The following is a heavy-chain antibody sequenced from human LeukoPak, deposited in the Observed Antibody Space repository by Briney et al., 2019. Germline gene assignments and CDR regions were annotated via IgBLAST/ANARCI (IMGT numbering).Heavy chain of an antibody. V-gene: IGHV3-33*06. CDR3: AKDAEYGSGSYYDY. Sequence: GGSLRLSCAASGFTFSTYGMHWLRQAPGKGLEWVAVIWNDGSNKYYADSVKGRFTISRDNSEDTLYLQMNSLRAEDTAVYYCAKDAEYGSGSYYDYWGQGTLVTVSS. D-gene: IGHD3-10*01. CDR2: IWNDGSNK. CDR1: GFTFSTYG. J-gene: IGHJ4*02.